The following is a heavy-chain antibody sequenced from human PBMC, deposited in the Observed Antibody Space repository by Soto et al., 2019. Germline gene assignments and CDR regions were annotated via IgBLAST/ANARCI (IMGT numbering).Heavy chain of an antibody. Sequence: GGSLRLSCAASGFTFSSYAMRWVRQAPGRGLEWVSTISSNSAYIYYTDALRGRFTISRDNAKNSLHLQMNSLRAEDTAVYYCTRDASRDSSARGWFDPWGPGTLVTVSS. CDR1: GFTFSSYA. V-gene: IGHV3-21*01. D-gene: IGHD6-13*01. CDR3: TRDASRDSSARGWFDP. CDR2: ISSNSAYI. J-gene: IGHJ5*02.